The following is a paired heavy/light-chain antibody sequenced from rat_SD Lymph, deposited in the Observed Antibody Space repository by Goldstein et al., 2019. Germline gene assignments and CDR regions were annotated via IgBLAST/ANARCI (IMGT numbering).Heavy chain of an antibody. J-gene: IGHJ2*01. D-gene: IGHD1-5*01. V-gene: IGHV9-3*01. CDR1: GYTFTDYA. CDR3: TRMDRYNY. CDR2: INTQTGKP. Sequence: QIQLVQSGPELKKPGESVKISCKASGYTFTDYAMNWVKQAPGNGLKWMGWINTQTGKPTYADDFKQRFVFSLETSASTAYLQINNLNIEDTATYFCTRMDRYNYWGQGVMVTVSS.
Light chain of an antibody. CDR2: WMS. CDR3: QQVREYPYT. J-gene: IGKJ2-3*01. CDR1: KSLVYKDGKTY. V-gene: IGKV2S16*01. Sequence: DIVMTQGVLPNPVPSGESASITCRSSKSLVYKDGKTYLNWFLQRPGQSPQLLTYWMSTRASGVSDRFSGSGSGTYFTLKISRVRAEDAGVYYCQQVREYPYTFGAGTKLELK.